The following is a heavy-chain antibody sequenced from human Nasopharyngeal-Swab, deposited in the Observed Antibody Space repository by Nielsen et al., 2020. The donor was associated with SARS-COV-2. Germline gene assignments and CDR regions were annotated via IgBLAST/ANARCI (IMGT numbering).Heavy chain of an antibody. CDR1: GFTFSSYW. CDR2: ISGSGGST. D-gene: IGHD3-22*01. Sequence: GGSLRLSCAASGFTFSSYWMSWVRQAPGKGLEWVSAISGSGGSTYYADSVKGRFTISRDNSKNTLYLQMNSLRAEDTAVYYCAKSPPYYYDSSGYYDYWGQGTLVTVSS. J-gene: IGHJ4*02. CDR3: AKSPPYYYDSSGYYDY. V-gene: IGHV3-23*01.